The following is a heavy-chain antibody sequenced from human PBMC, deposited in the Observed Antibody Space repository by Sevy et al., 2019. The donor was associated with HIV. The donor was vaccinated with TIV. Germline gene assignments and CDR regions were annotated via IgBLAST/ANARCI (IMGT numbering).Heavy chain of an antibody. CDR3: ARGARGTLPSYYYYTMDV. V-gene: IGHV5-51*01. Sequence: GESLKISCKGSGYSFSDYWVDWVRQMPGKGLEWMGIIYPGDSDTTYSPAFQGQVTISADKSISTAYLQWSSLKASDTAIYYCARGARGTLPSYYYYTMDVWGQGTTVTVSS. D-gene: IGHD1-1*01. CDR1: GYSFSDYW. CDR2: IYPGDSDT. J-gene: IGHJ6*02.